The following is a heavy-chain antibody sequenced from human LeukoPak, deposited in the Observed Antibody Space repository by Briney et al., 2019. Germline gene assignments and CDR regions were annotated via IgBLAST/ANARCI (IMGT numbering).Heavy chain of an antibody. Sequence: GGSLRLSCTASGFTFSHFSMNWVRLAPGKGLQWVSFISGSSKTIYYGDSVKGRFTISRDNAKNSLYLQMNGLRDEDAALYFCARDSGNYIDYWGQGTQVVVSS. CDR2: ISGSSKTI. CDR3: ARDSGNYIDY. J-gene: IGHJ4*01. V-gene: IGHV3-48*02. CDR1: GFTFSHFS. D-gene: IGHD2/OR15-2a*01.